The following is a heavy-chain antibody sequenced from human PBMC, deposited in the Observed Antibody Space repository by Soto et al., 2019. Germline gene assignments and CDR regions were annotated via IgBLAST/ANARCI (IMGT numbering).Heavy chain of an antibody. D-gene: IGHD2-2*01. V-gene: IGHV1-18*01. CDR3: ARGPHCSSTSCYGHYYYYYGMDV. Sequence: QVQLVQSGAEVKKPGASVKVSCKASGYTFTSYGISWVRQAPGQGLEWMGWISAYNGNTNYAQKLQGRVTMTTDTSTSTAYMELRSLRFDDTAVYYCARGPHCSSTSCYGHYYYYYGMDVWGQGTTVTVSS. CDR1: GYTFTSYG. CDR2: ISAYNGNT. J-gene: IGHJ6*02.